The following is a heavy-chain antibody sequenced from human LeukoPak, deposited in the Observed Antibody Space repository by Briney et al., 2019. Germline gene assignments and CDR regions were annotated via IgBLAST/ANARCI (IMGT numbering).Heavy chain of an antibody. CDR2: IIPIFGTA. CDR1: GGTFSSYA. D-gene: IGHD1-1*01. CDR3: ARDRGTKSPGPPFDY. V-gene: IGHV1-69*05. J-gene: IGHJ4*02. Sequence: ASVKVSCKASGGTFSSYAISWVRQAPGQGLEWMGRIIPIFGTADYAQKFQGRVTITTDESTSTAYMELSSLRSEDTAVYYCARDRGTKSPGPPFDYWGQGTLVTVSS.